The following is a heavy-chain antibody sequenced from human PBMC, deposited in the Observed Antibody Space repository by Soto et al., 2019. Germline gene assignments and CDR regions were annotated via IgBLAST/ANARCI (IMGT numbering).Heavy chain of an antibody. J-gene: IGHJ6*02. V-gene: IGHV1-46*03. CDR3: ATEYFSGGSCYSRDYYYYGMDV. CDR2: INPSGGST. D-gene: IGHD2-15*01. CDR1: GYTFTSYY. Sequence: ASVKVSCKASGYTFTSYYMHWVRQAPGQGLEWMGIINPSGGSTSYAQKFQGRVTMTRDTSTSTVYMELSSLRSEDTAVYYCATEYFSGGSCYSRDYYYYGMDVWGQGTTVTVSS.